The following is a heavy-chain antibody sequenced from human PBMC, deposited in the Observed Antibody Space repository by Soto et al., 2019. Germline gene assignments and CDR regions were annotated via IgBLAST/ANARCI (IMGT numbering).Heavy chain of an antibody. CDR1: GYAFTTYG. V-gene: IGHV1-18*01. D-gene: IGHD1-1*01. CDR3: ARGRYGDY. CDR2: ISAHHGNT. Sequence: QVHLVQSGAEVKKPGASVKVSCKGSGYAFTTYGITWVRQAPGQGLEWRGGISAHHGNTNYARKLQGRGTVTRDTSPSTANMVPGRLRSVDTAVYYFARGRYGDYWGQGALVTVSS. J-gene: IGHJ4*02.